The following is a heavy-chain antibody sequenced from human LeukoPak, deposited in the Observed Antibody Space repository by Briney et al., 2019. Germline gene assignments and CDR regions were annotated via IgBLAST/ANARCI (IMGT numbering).Heavy chain of an antibody. CDR3: ARERVVYYYYYGMDV. CDR1: GFTFSSYA. CDR2: ISYDGSNR. J-gene: IGHJ6*04. V-gene: IGHV3-30*04. Sequence: PGGSLRLSCAASGFTFSSYAMHWVRQAPGKGLEWVAVISYDGSNRYYADSVKGRFTISRDNSKNTLYLQMNSLRAEDTAVYYCARERVVYYYYYGMDVGGKGTTVTVSS.